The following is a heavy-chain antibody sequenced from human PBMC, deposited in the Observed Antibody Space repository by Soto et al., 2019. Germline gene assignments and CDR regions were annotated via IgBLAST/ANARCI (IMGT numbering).Heavy chain of an antibody. CDR2: ISWNSGNI. D-gene: IGHD2-2*01. CDR1: GFTFDDYV. Sequence: EVQLVESGGGLVQPGRSLRLSCTASGFTFDDYVMHWVRQAPGKGLEWVSSISWNSGNIVYADSVRGRFTISRDNAKTSLHLQMNSLRAEDTALYYCTKGASTSCFSAFDLWGQGTMVTVSS. V-gene: IGHV3-9*01. J-gene: IGHJ3*01. CDR3: TKGASTSCFSAFDL.